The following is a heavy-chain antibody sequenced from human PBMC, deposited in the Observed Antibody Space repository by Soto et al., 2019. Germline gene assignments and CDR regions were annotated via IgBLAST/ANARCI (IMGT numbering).Heavy chain of an antibody. CDR3: ARAYDFWSGSPHLYYYGMDV. CDR1: GGSISSGGYY. Sequence: QVQLQESGPGLVKPSQTLSLTCTVSGGSISSGGYYWSWIRQHPGKGLEWVSSISSSSSYIYYADSVKGRFTISRDNAKNSLYLQMNSLRAEDTAVYYCARAYDFWSGSPHLYYYGMDVWGQGTTVTVSS. D-gene: IGHD3-3*01. J-gene: IGHJ6*02. V-gene: IGHV3-11*06. CDR2: ISSSSSYI.